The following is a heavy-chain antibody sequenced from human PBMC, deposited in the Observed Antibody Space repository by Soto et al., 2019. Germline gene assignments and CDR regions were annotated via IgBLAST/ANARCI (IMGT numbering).Heavy chain of an antibody. CDR1: GGSISSGGYY. V-gene: IGHV4-31*03. D-gene: IGHD1-26*01. CDR3: AKVAGNAFDT. Sequence: QVQLQESGPGLLKPSQTLSLTCSVSGGSISSGGYYWSWIRQHPGKALEWIGYIFFSGDAYYNPSLESRLSISVDTSENQYSLRLTSVTAADTAVYYCAKVAGNAFDTCGQGKVVTVSS. J-gene: IGHJ3*02. CDR2: IFFSGDA.